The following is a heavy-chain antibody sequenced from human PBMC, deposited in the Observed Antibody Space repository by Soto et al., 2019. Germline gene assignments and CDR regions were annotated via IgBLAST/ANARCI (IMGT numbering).Heavy chain of an antibody. J-gene: IGHJ4*02. CDR1: GGSISTGGYY. CDR3: ARGLSVTIFDN. D-gene: IGHD4-17*01. V-gene: IGHV4-31*03. CDR2: IYYSGST. Sequence: QVQLQESGPGLVKPSQTLSLTCTVSGGSISTGGYYWTWIRQHPGKGLEWIGYIYYSGSTDYNPSLKSRVTISVDTSKNQFSLKLSSVTAADTAVYYCARGLSVTIFDNWGQGTLVTVSS.